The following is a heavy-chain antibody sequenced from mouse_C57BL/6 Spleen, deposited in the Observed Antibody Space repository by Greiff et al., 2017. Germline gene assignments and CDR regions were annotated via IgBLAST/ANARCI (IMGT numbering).Heavy chain of an antibody. V-gene: IGHV1-53*01. CDR3: ARSEGYDYGYFDV. CDR2: INPSNGGT. CDR1: GYTFPSYW. Sequence: QVQLQQPGTELVKPGASVNLSCTTSGYTFPSYWMHWVNRRPGQGLEWIGNINPSNGGTNYNEKFKSKATLTVDKSSSTAYMQLSSLTSEDSAVYYCARSEGYDYGYFDVWGTGTTVTVSS. J-gene: IGHJ1*03. D-gene: IGHD2-3*01.